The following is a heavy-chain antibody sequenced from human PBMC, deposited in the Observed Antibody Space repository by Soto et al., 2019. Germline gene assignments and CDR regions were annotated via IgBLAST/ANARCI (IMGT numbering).Heavy chain of an antibody. CDR3: AAYDSEGYFDY. Sequence: SETLSLTCTVSGGSITNFHLSWIRQPPGKGLEWIGYVYFSGSTKYNPSFKSRVTMSIDTPKNEFSLRLISVTAADSAAYFCAAYDSEGYFDYWGQGALVTVYS. V-gene: IGHV4-59*01. D-gene: IGHD3-22*01. CDR1: GGSITNFH. J-gene: IGHJ4*02. CDR2: VYFSGST.